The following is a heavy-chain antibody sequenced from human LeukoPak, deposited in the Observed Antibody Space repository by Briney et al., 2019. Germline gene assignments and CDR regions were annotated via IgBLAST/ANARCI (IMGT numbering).Heavy chain of an antibody. CDR3: AREKMDSSGSDPFDI. CDR2: LNPDGSST. J-gene: IGHJ3*02. Sequence: PGGSLRLSCAASGFTFSSYWMHWVRQAPGKGLVWVSRLNPDGSSTTYADSVKGRFTISRDNAKSTLHLQMNSLRVEDTAVYYCAREKMDSSGSDPFDIWGQGTMVTVSS. CDR1: GFTFSSYW. D-gene: IGHD3-22*01. V-gene: IGHV3-74*01.